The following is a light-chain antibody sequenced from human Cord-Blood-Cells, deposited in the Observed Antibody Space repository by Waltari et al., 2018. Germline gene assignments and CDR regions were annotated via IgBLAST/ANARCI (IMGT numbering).Light chain of an antibody. CDR1: SLRSYY. J-gene: IGLJ2*01. CDR3: NSRDSSGNHVV. V-gene: IGLV3-19*01. CDR2: GKN. Sequence: SSELTQDPAVSVALGHTVRITCRGDSLRSYYASWYQQKPGQPPVLVIYGKNNRPSGIPDRFSGSSSGNTASLTITGAKAEDEADYYCNSRDSSGNHVVFGGGTKLTVL.